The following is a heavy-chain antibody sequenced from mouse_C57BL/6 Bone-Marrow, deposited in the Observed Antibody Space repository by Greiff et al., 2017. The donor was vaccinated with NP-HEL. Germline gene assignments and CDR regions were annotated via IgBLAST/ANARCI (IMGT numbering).Heavy chain of an antibody. V-gene: IGHV5-2*01. CDR1: EYEFPSHD. Sequence: EVKLVESGGGLVQPGESLKLSCESNEYEFPSHDMSWVRKTPEKRLELVAAINSDGGSTYYPDTMERRFIISRDNTKKTLYLQMSSLRSEDTALYYCARPYDYDEGDYYAMDYWGQGTSVTVSS. CDR3: ARPYDYDEGDYYAMDY. J-gene: IGHJ4*01. CDR2: INSDGGST. D-gene: IGHD2-4*01.